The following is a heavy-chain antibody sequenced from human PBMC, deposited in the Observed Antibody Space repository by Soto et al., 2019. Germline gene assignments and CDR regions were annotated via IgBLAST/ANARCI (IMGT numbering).Heavy chain of an antibody. Sequence: SETLSLTCAVYGGSFSGYYWSWIRQPPGRGLEWIGEINHSGSTNYNPSLKSRVTISVDTSKNQFSLKLSSVTAADTAVYYCARGGQSYGPQFDYWGQGTLVTVSS. CDR3: ARGGQSYGPQFDY. D-gene: IGHD5-18*01. CDR1: GGSFSGYY. CDR2: INHSGST. V-gene: IGHV4-34*01. J-gene: IGHJ4*02.